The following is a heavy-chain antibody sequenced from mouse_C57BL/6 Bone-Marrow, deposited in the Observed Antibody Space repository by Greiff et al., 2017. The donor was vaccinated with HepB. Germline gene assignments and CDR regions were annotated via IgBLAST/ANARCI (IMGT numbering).Heavy chain of an antibody. D-gene: IGHD4-1*01. CDR3: TTFNWGLLSDY. J-gene: IGHJ2*01. V-gene: IGHV14-4*01. CDR1: GFNIKDDY. CDR2: IDPENGDT. Sequence: VQLQQSGAELVRPGASVKLSCTASGFNIKDDYMHWVKQRPEQGLEWIGWIDPENGDTEYASKFQGPATITADTSSTTAYLQLSRLTSEDTAVYYCTTFNWGLLSDYWGQGTTLTVSS.